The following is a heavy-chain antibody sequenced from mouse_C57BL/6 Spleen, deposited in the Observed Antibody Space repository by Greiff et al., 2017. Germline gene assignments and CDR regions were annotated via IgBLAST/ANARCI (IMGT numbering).Heavy chain of an antibody. Sequence: VQLKESGPGLVAPSQCLSITCTVSGFSFTSYGVDWVRQPPGKGLEWLGEIWGGGSTNYNSALMSSLSISKDNSKSQVFLKMNRLHTDTTAMYSAAKHDDRSALSYWGQGTLVTVSA. CDR2: IWGGGST. D-gene: IGHD3-2*02. V-gene: IGHV2-9*01. CDR3: AKHDDRSALSY. J-gene: IGHJ3*01. CDR1: GFSFTSYG.